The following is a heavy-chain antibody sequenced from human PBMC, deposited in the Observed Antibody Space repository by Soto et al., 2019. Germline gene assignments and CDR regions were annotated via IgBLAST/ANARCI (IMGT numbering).Heavy chain of an antibody. CDR3: ASGVLTTVTTFWFDP. CDR1: GGTFSSYT. V-gene: IGHV1-69*02. Sequence: ASVKVSCKASGGTFSSYTISWVRQAPGQGLEWMGRIIPILGIANYAQKFQGRVTITADKSTSTAYMELSSLRSEDTAVYYCASGVLTTVTTFWFDPWGQGTLVTVSS. CDR2: IIPILGIA. J-gene: IGHJ5*02. D-gene: IGHD4-17*01.